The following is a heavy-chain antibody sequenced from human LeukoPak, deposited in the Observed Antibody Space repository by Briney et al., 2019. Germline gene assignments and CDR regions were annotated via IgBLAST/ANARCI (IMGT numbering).Heavy chain of an antibody. V-gene: IGHV1-69*01. Sequence: GSSVKVSCKASGGTFSSYAISWVRLAPGQGLEWMGGIIPIFGTANYAQKFQGRVTITADESTSTAYMELSSLRSEDTAVYYCARAMYYDSSGYYDYWGQGTLVTVSS. CDR1: GGTFSSYA. J-gene: IGHJ4*02. CDR2: IIPIFGTA. D-gene: IGHD3-22*01. CDR3: ARAMYYDSSGYYDY.